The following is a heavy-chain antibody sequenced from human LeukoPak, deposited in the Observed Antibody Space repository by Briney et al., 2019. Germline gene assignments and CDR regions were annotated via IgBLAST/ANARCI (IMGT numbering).Heavy chain of an antibody. Sequence: PSETLSLTCTVSGGSISSYYWSWIRQPPGKGLEWIGYIYYSGSTNYNPSLKSRVTISVDTSKNQFSLKLSSVTAADTAVYYCARGGYDFWSGYSTHYYYYGMDVWGQGTTVTISS. CDR3: ARGGYDFWSGYSTHYYYYGMDV. D-gene: IGHD3-3*01. CDR1: GGSISSYY. V-gene: IGHV4-59*01. CDR2: IYYSGST. J-gene: IGHJ6*02.